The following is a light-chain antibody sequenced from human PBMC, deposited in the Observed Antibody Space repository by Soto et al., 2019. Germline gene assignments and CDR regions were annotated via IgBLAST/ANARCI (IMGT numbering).Light chain of an antibody. CDR2: DAS. CDR3: QQCRNWPLT. Sequence: EIVMTQSPATLSVSPGEGATLSCKASQNVYNNLAWYQQRPGQPPRLLIYDASTRATGISARFSGSGYGTEFTRTFSSLQSEDFAVYFCQQCRNWPLTFGGGTKVEIK. V-gene: IGKV3-15*01. J-gene: IGKJ4*01. CDR1: QNVYNN.